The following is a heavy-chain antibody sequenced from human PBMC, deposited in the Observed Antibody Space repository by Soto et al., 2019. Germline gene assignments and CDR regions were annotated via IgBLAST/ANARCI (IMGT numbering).Heavy chain of an antibody. D-gene: IGHD1-7*01. CDR1: GFTFSNAW. V-gene: IGHV3-15*07. Sequence: PGGSLTLSCAASGFTFSNAWMNWVRQAPGKGLEWVGRIKSKTDGGTTDYAAPVKGRFTISRDDSKNTLYLQMNSLKTEDTAVYYCTTDLPYNWNYVRITLPVLYYYGMDVWGQGTTVTVSS. J-gene: IGHJ6*02. CDR2: IKSKTDGGTT. CDR3: TTDLPYNWNYVRITLPVLYYYGMDV.